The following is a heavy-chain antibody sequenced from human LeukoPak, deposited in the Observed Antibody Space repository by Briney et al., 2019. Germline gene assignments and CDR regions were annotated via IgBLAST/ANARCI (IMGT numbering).Heavy chain of an antibody. Sequence: SETLSLTCTVSGGSISSYYWSWIRQPPGKGLEWIGYIYYSGSTNYNPSLKSRVTISVDTSKNQFSLKLGSVTAADTAVYYCARGLSIVELDYWGQGTLVTVSS. CDR1: GGSISSYY. J-gene: IGHJ4*02. CDR2: IYYSGST. D-gene: IGHD3-22*01. V-gene: IGHV4-59*08. CDR3: ARGLSIVELDY.